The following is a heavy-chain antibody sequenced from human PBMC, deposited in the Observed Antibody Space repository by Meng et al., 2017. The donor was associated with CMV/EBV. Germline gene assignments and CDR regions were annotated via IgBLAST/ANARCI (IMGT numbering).Heavy chain of an antibody. CDR1: GGSFSGYH. Sequence: SETLSLTCAVYGGSFSGYHWNWIRQPPGKGLECIGEISHSGTTIYSPSLRSRVTISIDRSKKQFSLRLNSVTAADTAVYYCARVTEGDWYFDLWGRGTLVTVSS. CDR2: ISHSGTT. D-gene: IGHD1-14*01. V-gene: IGHV4-34*01. CDR3: ARVTEGDWYFDL. J-gene: IGHJ2*01.